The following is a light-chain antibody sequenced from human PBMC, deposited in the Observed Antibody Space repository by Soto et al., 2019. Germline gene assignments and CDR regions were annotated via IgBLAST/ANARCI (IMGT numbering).Light chain of an antibody. CDR2: AAS. Sequence: DIQMTQSPSFLSASVGDRVTITCRASQGISSYLAWYQRKPGKPPKVLIYAASTLQSGVPSRFRGSGSGTEFTLTISSLQPEDFATYYCQQHHSYPLTFGGGTKVEIK. V-gene: IGKV1-9*01. CDR1: QGISSY. CDR3: QQHHSYPLT. J-gene: IGKJ4*01.